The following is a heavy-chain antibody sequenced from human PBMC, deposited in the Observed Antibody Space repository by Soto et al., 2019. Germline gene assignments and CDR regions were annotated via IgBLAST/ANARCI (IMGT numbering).Heavy chain of an antibody. J-gene: IGHJ4*02. CDR1: GLIFSDVW. V-gene: IGHV3-15*01. Sequence: GSLRLSCAASGLIFSDVWMTWVRQAPGKGLEWVGRIKTKPDDGTIDYAAPVRGRLTISRDDSKNTLYLQMTSLTPDDTGVYYCTTSNLGVDFWGPGTLVTVSS. CDR3: TTSNLGVDF. D-gene: IGHD1-1*01. CDR2: IKTKPDDGTI.